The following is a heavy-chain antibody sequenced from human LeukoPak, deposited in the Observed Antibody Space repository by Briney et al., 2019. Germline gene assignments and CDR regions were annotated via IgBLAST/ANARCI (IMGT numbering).Heavy chain of an antibody. D-gene: IGHD3-9*01. J-gene: IGHJ5*02. CDR2: INHSGST. V-gene: IGHV4-34*01. CDR1: GGSISSYY. Sequence: SETLSLTCTVSGGSISSYYWSWIRQPPGKGLEWIGEINHSGSTNYNPSLKSRVTISVDTSKNQFSPKLSSVTAADTAVYYCARQNYDILTGYFGWFDPWGQGTLVTVSS. CDR3: ARQNYDILTGYFGWFDP.